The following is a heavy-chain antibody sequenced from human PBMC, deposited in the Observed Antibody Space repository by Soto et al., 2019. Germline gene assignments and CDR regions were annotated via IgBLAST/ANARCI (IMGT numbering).Heavy chain of an antibody. V-gene: IGHV4-30-4*01. Sequence: TLSLTGTVSGCSTSRVDYYWRWIRQPPGKGLEWIGYIYYSGSTYYNPSLKSLVTISVDTSKNLFSLQLSYVTAADTDLYYCASFDYGDFANWFDPWGQGTLVEVSS. J-gene: IGHJ5*02. CDR2: IYYSGST. CDR3: ASFDYGDFANWFDP. CDR1: GCSTSRVDYY. D-gene: IGHD4-17*01.